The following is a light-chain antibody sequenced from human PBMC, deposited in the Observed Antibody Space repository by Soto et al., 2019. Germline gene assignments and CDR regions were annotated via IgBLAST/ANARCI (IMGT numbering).Light chain of an antibody. Sequence: EIVLTQSPGAVSLSPGEGATLSYRASQTISRSYLAWYQQKPGQAPRLLIYGASSRATGIPDRFSGSDSGTDFTLTISRLEPEDFAVYFCQHYGSSPQTFGQGTKVDIK. J-gene: IGKJ1*01. CDR2: GAS. V-gene: IGKV3-20*01. CDR3: QHYGSSPQT. CDR1: QTISRSY.